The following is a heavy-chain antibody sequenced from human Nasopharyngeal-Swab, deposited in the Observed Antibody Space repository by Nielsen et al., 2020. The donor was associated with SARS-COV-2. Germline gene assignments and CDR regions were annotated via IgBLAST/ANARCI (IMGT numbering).Heavy chain of an antibody. Sequence: GSVQVSCKASGYFFTSYDIIWVRQATGQGLEWMGWMNPNSGNTGYAQKFQGRVTMTRNTSISTAYMELSSLRSEDTAVYYCARGFIVATIFHYYYYMDVWGKGTTVTVSS. D-gene: IGHD5-12*01. CDR2: MNPNSGNT. J-gene: IGHJ6*03. CDR1: GYFFTSYD. CDR3: ARGFIVATIFHYYYYMDV. V-gene: IGHV1-8*01.